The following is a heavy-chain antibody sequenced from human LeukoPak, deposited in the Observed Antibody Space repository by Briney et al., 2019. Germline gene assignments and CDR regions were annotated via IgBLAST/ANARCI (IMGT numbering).Heavy chain of an antibody. CDR3: AKDLVGSSWYYFQH. J-gene: IGHJ1*01. CDR1: GFTFSSYG. D-gene: IGHD6-13*01. Sequence: GRSLRLSCAASGFTFSSYGMHWVRQAPGKGLEWVAVISYDGSNKYYADSVKGRFTISRDNSKNTLYLQMNGLRAEDTAVYYCAKDLVGSSWYYFQHWGQGTLVTVSS. V-gene: IGHV3-30*18. CDR2: ISYDGSNK.